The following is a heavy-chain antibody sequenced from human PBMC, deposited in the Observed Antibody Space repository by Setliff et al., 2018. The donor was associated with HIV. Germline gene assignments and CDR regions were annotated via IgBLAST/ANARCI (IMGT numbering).Heavy chain of an antibody. CDR2: IYYSGGT. V-gene: IGHV4-39*07. Sequence: SETLSLTCTVSGGSISSSSHYWGWIRQPPGKGLEWIGSIYYSGGTYYNPSLKSRVTTSVDTSKNQFSLKLSSVTAADTAVYYCASLTTDRFLEWLFVYWGQGTLVTVSS. J-gene: IGHJ4*02. CDR3: ASLTTDRFLEWLFVY. CDR1: GGSISSSSHY. D-gene: IGHD3-3*01.